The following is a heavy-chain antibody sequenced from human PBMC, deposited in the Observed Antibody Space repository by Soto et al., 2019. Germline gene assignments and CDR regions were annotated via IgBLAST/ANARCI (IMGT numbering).Heavy chain of an antibody. V-gene: IGHV1-69*13. CDR1: GGTFSSYS. Sequence: SVKVSCKXSGGTFSSYSINWVRQAPGQGLEWMGEIIPIFGTANYAQKFQGRVTITADESTSTAYMELSSLRSEDTAVYYCARDGGRRSGGIDYWGQGTLVTVSS. D-gene: IGHD1-26*01. CDR2: IIPIFGTA. J-gene: IGHJ4*02. CDR3: ARDGGRRSGGIDY.